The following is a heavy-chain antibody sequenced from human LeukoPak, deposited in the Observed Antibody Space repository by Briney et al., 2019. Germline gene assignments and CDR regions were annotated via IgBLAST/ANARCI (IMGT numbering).Heavy chain of an antibody. V-gene: IGHV4-59*01. CDR3: ARSVDIAMVTFDY. D-gene: IGHD5-18*01. J-gene: IGHJ4*02. CDR2: IHYSGSI. Sequence: SETLSLTCTVSGGSISTYYWSWIRQPPGKGLVWIGYIHYSGSIKYNPSLKSRVTISLGTSKNQFSLRLSSVTAADTAVYYCARSVDIAMVTFDYWGQGTLVTVSS. CDR1: GGSISTYY.